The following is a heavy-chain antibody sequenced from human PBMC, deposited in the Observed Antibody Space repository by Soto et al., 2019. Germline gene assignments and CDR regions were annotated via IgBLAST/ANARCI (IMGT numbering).Heavy chain of an antibody. V-gene: IGHV3-23*01. CDR1: GFTFSSYG. D-gene: IGHD3-10*01. CDR2: LTGSGDTT. Sequence: GGSLRRSCAASGFTFSSYGMSWVRQAPGKGLEWVSALTGSGDTTYYAESVKGRFSISRDNAKNTLYLQMSSLRGEDTAVYYCAKGSQYFYYYAMDVWGQGTTVTVSS. CDR3: AKGSQYFYYYAMDV. J-gene: IGHJ6*02.